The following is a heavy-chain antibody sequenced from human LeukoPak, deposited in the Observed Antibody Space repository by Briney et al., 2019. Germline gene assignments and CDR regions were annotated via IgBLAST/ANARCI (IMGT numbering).Heavy chain of an antibody. V-gene: IGHV3-21*01. D-gene: IGHD2-2*01. CDR2: ISSSSSYI. CDR3: AKPKGGGYQLPTYYDY. Sequence: GGSLRLSCAASGFTFSSYSMNWVRQAPGKGLEWVSSISSSSSYIYYADSVKGRFTISRDNAKNSLYLQMNSLRAEDTAVYYCAKPKGGGYQLPTYYDYWGQGTLVTVSS. CDR1: GFTFSSYS. J-gene: IGHJ4*02.